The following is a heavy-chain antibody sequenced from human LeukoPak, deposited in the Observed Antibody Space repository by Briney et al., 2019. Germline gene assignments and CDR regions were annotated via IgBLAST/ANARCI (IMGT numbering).Heavy chain of an antibody. V-gene: IGHV3-11*03. CDR3: ACPLMGWPWWYFDL. CDR2: ISGTGSVT. D-gene: IGHD2-15*01. Sequence: PGGSLRLSCAASGFTFSDYYMSWIRQAPGRGLEWVSGISGTGSVTHYADSVKGRFTISRDNSKNTLYLQMNSLLRAEDTAVYYCACPLMGWPWWYFDLWGRGTLVTVSS. CDR1: GFTFSDYY. J-gene: IGHJ2*01.